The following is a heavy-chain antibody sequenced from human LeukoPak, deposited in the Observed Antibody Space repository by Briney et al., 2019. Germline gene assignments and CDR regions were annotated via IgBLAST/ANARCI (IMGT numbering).Heavy chain of an antibody. CDR1: GYTFTDYY. J-gene: IGHJ3*02. D-gene: IGHD3-22*01. CDR2: VDLEDGET. V-gene: IGHV1-69-2*01. CDR3: ATDPFDSSGHDAFDI. Sequence: GASVKISCKVSGYTFTDYYMHWVQQAPGKGLEWMGLVDLEDGETIYAEKFQGRVTITADTSTDTAYMELSSLRSEDTAVYYCATDPFDSSGHDAFDIWGQGTMVTVSS.